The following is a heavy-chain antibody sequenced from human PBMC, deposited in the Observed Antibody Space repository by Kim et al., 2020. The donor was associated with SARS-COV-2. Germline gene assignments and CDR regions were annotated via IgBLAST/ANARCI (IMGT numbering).Heavy chain of an antibody. V-gene: IGHV1-3*01. D-gene: IGHD1-7*01. J-gene: IGHJ4*02. Sequence: KYSQKFQGRVTITRDTSASTAYMELSSLRSEDTAVYYCARLLELRPPFDYWGQGTLVTVSS. CDR3: ARLLELRPPFDY.